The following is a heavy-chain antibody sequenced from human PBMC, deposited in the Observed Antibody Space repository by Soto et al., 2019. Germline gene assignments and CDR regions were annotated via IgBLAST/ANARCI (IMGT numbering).Heavy chain of an antibody. Sequence: QLQLQESGPGLVKPSETLSLTCTVSGGSISSSSYYWGWIRQPTGKGLEWIGSIYYSGSTYYNPSLQSRVTKSVDTAKNQFSLKLSSVTAADTAVYYCARNMPNWFDTWGQGTLVTVSS. CDR1: GGSISSSSYY. J-gene: IGHJ5*02. CDR3: ARNMPNWFDT. CDR2: IYYSGST. D-gene: IGHD2-2*01. V-gene: IGHV4-39*01.